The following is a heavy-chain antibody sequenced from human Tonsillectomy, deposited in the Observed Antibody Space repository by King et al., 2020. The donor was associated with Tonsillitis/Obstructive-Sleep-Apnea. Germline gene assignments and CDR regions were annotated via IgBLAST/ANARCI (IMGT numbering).Heavy chain of an antibody. CDR3: ARVRENNWFDP. Sequence: QLVQSGAEVKKPGASVKVSCKASGYTFTGYYMNWVRQAPGQGLEWMGWINPNSGGTKFVQKFQGWVTMTRGTSTSTAYMELSRLRSDDTAVYYCARVRENNWFDPWGQGTLVTVSS. CDR2: INPNSGGT. D-gene: IGHD1-26*01. J-gene: IGHJ5*02. CDR1: GYTFTGYY. V-gene: IGHV1-2*04.